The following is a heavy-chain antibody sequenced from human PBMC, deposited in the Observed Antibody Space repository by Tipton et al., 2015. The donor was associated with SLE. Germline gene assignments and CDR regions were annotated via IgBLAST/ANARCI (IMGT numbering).Heavy chain of an antibody. D-gene: IGHD2-2*01. CDR1: GGSISSGSFY. J-gene: IGHJ4*02. CDR2: IYTGGNT. Sequence: TLSLTCTVSGGSISSGSFYWNWIRQPAGKGLEWIGRIYTGGNTKYNPSLESRVTLSADASKAQFSLKLTSVTAADTAVYYCVVCSPSSCAYFDYWGQGRLVTVSS. CDR3: VVCSPSSCAYFDY. V-gene: IGHV4-61*02.